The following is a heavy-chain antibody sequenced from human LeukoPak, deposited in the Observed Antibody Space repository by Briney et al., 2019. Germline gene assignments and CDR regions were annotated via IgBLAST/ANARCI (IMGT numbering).Heavy chain of an antibody. D-gene: IGHD1-14*01. CDR1: GYTFTSYG. CDR2: ISAYNGNT. Sequence: ASVKVSCTASGYTFTSYGISWVRQAPGQGLEWMGWISAYNGNTNYAQKLQGRVTMTTDTSTSTAYMELRSLRSDDTAVYYCARVEAGMTPSGGDYWGQGTLVTVSS. CDR3: ARVEAGMTPSGGDY. V-gene: IGHV1-18*01. J-gene: IGHJ4*02.